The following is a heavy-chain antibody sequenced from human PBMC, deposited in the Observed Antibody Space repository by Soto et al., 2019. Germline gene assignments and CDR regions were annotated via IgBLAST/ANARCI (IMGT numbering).Heavy chain of an antibody. CDR3: ARDKITGLFDY. Sequence: SETLSLTCTVSGGSISSLYWNWIRQPPGKGLEWIGSIFYSGSTTYNPSLKSRVTISVDTSKTQFSLKLTSVTAADTAVYYCARDKITGLFDYWGQGTLVTVSS. D-gene: IGHD2-8*02. CDR1: GGSISSLY. CDR2: IFYSGST. V-gene: IGHV4-59*12. J-gene: IGHJ4*02.